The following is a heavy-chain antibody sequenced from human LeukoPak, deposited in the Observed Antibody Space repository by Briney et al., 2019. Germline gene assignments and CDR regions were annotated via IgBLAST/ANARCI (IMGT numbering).Heavy chain of an antibody. D-gene: IGHD6-6*01. CDR1: GFTFDDYA. V-gene: IGHV3-9*03. J-gene: IGHJ4*02. CDR3: AKGLVGSSIADFFDY. Sequence: PGGSLRLSCAASGFTFDDYAMHWVRQAPGKGLEWVSGISWNSGSIGYADAVKGRFTISRDNAKNSLYLQMNILRGEDMALYYCAKGLVGSSIADFFDYWGQGILVTVSS. CDR2: ISWNSGSI.